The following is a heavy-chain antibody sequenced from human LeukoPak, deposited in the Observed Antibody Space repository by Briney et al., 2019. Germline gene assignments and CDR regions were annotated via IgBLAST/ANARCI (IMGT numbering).Heavy chain of an antibody. J-gene: IGHJ4*02. D-gene: IGHD3-22*01. CDR1: GFTFRSFA. V-gene: IGHV3-66*01. CDR2: LYSGGST. Sequence: GGSLRLSCAASGFTFRSFAMSWVRQAPGNGLEGVSVLYSGGSTYYADSVKGRFTISRDNSKNTLYLQMNSLRAEDTAVYYCAREAYYYDSSGYYYRDYWGQGTLVTVSS. CDR3: AREAYYYDSSGYYYRDY.